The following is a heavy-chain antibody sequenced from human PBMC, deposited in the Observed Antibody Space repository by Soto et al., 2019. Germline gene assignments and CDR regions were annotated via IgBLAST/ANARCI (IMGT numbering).Heavy chain of an antibody. CDR2: INHSGST. CDR3: ARVFRAARLDY. D-gene: IGHD6-6*01. V-gene: IGHV4-34*01. Sequence: SETLSLTCAVYGGSFSGYYWSWIRQPPGKGLEWIGEINHSGSTNYNPSLKSRVTISVDTSKNQFSLKLSSVTAADTAVYYCARVFRAARLDYWGQGTLVTVSS. J-gene: IGHJ4*02. CDR1: GGSFSGYY.